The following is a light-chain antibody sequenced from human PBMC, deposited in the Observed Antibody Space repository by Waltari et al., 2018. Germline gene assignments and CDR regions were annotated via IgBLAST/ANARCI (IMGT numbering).Light chain of an antibody. V-gene: IGLV1-47*02. CDR3: SAWDDSLSGHYV. J-gene: IGLJ1*01. CDR1: SFNVGLTS. CDR2: SNN. Sequence: QSILTQPPSASGAPGQRVTISCSGTSFNVGLTSVYWYQQLPGTAPKLIIYSNNKRPSGVPDRFSGSKSGTSASLAISGLRSEDEGDYYCSAWDDSLSGHYVFGTGTTVTVL.